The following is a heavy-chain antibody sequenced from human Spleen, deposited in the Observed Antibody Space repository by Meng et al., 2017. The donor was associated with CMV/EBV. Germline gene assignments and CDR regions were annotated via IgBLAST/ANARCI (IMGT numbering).Heavy chain of an antibody. J-gene: IGHJ4*02. CDR1: GGSFSGYY. D-gene: IGHD3-3*01. V-gene: IGHV4-34*11. CDR2: VYYSGTT. CDR3: ARESTTLGVIGY. Sequence: GSLRLSCAVYGGSFSGYYWSWIRQPPGKGLEWIGYVYYSGTTNYNPSLQSRVTISVDTSMNQFSLTLNSVTAADTAAYYCARESTTLGVIGYWGQGMLVTVSS.